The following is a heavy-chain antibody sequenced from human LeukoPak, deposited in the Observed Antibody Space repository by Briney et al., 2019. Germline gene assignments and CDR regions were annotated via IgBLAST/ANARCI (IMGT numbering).Heavy chain of an antibody. CDR2: IYHSGST. CDR1: GGSISSSNW. V-gene: IGHV4-4*02. J-gene: IGHJ6*03. Sequence: SGTLSLTCAVSGGSISSSNWWSWIRPPPGKGLEWIGEIYHSGSTNYNPSLKSRVTISVDKSKNQFSLKVSSVSAADTAVYYCATATVPYYFYYMDVWGKGTTVTVSS. CDR3: ATATVPYYFYYMDV. D-gene: IGHD4-17*01.